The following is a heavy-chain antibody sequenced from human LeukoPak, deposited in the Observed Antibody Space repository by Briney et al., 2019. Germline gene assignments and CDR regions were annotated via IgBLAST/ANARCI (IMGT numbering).Heavy chain of an antibody. CDR2: ISSSGSTI. V-gene: IGHV3-48*03. D-gene: IGHD7-27*01. Sequence: PGGSLRLSCAASGFTFSSYEMNWVRQAPGKGLEWVSYISSSGSTIYYADSVKGRFTISKDNAKNSLYLQMNSLRAEDTAVYYCARVGPTGDISWFDPWGQGTLVTVSS. CDR1: GFTFSSYE. J-gene: IGHJ5*02. CDR3: ARVGPTGDISWFDP.